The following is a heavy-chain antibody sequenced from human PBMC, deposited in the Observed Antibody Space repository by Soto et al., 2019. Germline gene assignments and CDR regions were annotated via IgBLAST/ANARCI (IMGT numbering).Heavy chain of an antibody. CDR2: IYHSGST. J-gene: IGHJ6*02. D-gene: IGHD3-10*01. CDR3: ARLYYYGSGNYNGMDV. Sequence: SETRSLTCAGSGGSISSSNWWSWVRQPPGKGLEWIGEIYHSGSTNYNPSLKSRVTISVDKSKNQFSLKLSSVTAADTAVYYCARLYYYGSGNYNGMDVLGQGTTVT. CDR1: GGSISSSNW. V-gene: IGHV4-4*02.